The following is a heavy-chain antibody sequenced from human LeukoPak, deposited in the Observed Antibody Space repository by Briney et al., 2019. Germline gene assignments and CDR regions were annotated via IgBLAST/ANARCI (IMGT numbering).Heavy chain of an antibody. Sequence: GGSLRLSCAASGFTFSSNYMSWVRQAPGKGLEWVSVIYSGGSTYYSDSVKGRFTISRDNSKNTLYLQMNSLRAEDTAVYYCAREITMVRGVLDYWGQGTLVTVSS. J-gene: IGHJ4*02. CDR1: GFTFSSNY. D-gene: IGHD3-10*01. CDR3: AREITMVRGVLDY. V-gene: IGHV3-66*01. CDR2: IYSGGST.